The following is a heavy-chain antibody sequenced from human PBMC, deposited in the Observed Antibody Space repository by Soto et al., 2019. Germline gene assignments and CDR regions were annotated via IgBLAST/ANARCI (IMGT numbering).Heavy chain of an antibody. D-gene: IGHD2-2*01. J-gene: IGHJ4*02. CDR1: GFTFSSYS. CDR2: ISSSSSYI. Sequence: EVQLVESGGGLVKPGGSLRLSCAASGFTFSSYSMNWVRQAPGKGLEWVSSISSSSSYIYYADSVKGRFTISRDNAKNSLDLQMNSLRAEDTAVYYCASSDIVLVPAAAPFDYWGQGTLVTVSS. V-gene: IGHV3-21*01. CDR3: ASSDIVLVPAAAPFDY.